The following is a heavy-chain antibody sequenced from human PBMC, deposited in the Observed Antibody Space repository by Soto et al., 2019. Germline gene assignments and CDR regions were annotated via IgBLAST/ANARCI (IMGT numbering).Heavy chain of an antibody. CDR3: ARSYGSGSYYREAPDY. D-gene: IGHD3-10*01. CDR2: INPSGGST. CDR1: GYTVTSYY. J-gene: IGHJ4*02. V-gene: IGHV1-46*01. Sequence: ASVKVSCKASGYTVTSYYMHWVRQAPGQGLEWMGIINPSGGSTSYAQKFQGRVTMTRDTSTSTVYMELSSLRSEDTAVYYCARSYGSGSYYREAPDYWGQGTLVTVSS.